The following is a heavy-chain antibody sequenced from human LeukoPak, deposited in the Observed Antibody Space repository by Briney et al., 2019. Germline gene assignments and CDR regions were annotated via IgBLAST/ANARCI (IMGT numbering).Heavy chain of an antibody. D-gene: IGHD3-22*01. CDR3: ARGVSGSDYYFDY. V-gene: IGHV4-34*01. J-gene: IGHJ4*02. CDR1: GGSFSGYY. Sequence: SETLSLTCAVYGGSFSGYYWSWIRQPPGKGLEWIGEINHSGSTNYNPSLKSRVTISVDTSKNQFSLKLSSVTAADTAVYYRARGVSGSDYYFDYWGQGTLVTVSS. CDR2: INHSGST.